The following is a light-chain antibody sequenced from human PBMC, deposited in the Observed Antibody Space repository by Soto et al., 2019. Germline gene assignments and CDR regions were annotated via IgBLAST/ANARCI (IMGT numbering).Light chain of an antibody. V-gene: IGLV2-14*03. Sequence: QSVLAQPASVSGSPGQSITISCTGTHNDVGHENFVSWYQQHPDKVPKLIIYDVTRRASGISSRFSASKSGNTAYLAISGLQADDEADYYCCSYISDNPRFYVFGTGTKVTVL. J-gene: IGLJ1*01. CDR3: CSYISDNPRFYV. CDR2: DVT. CDR1: HNDVGHENF.